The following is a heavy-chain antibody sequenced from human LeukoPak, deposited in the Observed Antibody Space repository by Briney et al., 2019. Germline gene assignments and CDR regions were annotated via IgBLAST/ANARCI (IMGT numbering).Heavy chain of an antibody. CDR1: GGTFSSYA. D-gene: IGHD3-16*01. Sequence: SVKVSCKASGGTFSSYAISWVRQAPGQGLEWMGGIIPIFGTANYAQKFQGRVTITADESTSTAYMELSSLRSDDTAVYYCARDYGGLAYYYYYMDVWGKGTTVTVSS. J-gene: IGHJ6*03. CDR3: ARDYGGLAYYYYYMDV. V-gene: IGHV1-69*13. CDR2: IIPIFGTA.